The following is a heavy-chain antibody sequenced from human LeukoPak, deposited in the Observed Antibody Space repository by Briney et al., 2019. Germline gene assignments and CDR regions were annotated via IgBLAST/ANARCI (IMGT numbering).Heavy chain of an antibody. CDR2: IYTSGST. Sequence: SETLSLTCTVSGGSISSYYWSWIRQPAGKGLEWIGRIYTSGSTNYNPSLKSRVTISVDTSKNQFSLKLSSVTAADTAVYYCARVTIVGGSSQLDYWGQGTLVTVSS. V-gene: IGHV4-4*07. CDR3: ARVTIVGGSSQLDY. J-gene: IGHJ4*02. CDR1: GGSISSYY. D-gene: IGHD1-26*01.